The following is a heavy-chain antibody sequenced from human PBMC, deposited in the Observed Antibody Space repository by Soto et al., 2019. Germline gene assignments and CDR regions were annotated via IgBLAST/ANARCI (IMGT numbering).Heavy chain of an antibody. V-gene: IGHV3-21*01. CDR3: AREKDYDFTWGSDRYTSHY. J-gene: IGHJ4*02. D-gene: IGHD3-16*02. CDR1: GFTFSYYT. CDR2: IISSDYI. Sequence: GGSLRLSCAASGFTFSYYTMNRVRQAPGKGLEWVSSIISSDYIYYADSVKGRFTISRDNAKNSVYLQMDSLRAEDTAVYYCAREKDYDFTWGSDRYTSHYWGRGTLVTVSS.